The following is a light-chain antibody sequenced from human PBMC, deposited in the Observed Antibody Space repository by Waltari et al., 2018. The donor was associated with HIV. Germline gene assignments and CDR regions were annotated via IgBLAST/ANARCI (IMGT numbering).Light chain of an antibody. V-gene: IGLV2-8*01. CDR3: SSYAGSNNVV. CDR2: EVS. J-gene: IGLJ2*01. Sequence: QSALTQPPSASGSPGQSVTISCTGTSSDVGGYKNVSWYQQHPGKAPKLMLYEVSKRPSGVPDRFSGSKSGNTASLTVSGLQAEDEADYYCSSYAGSNNVVFGGGTKLTVL. CDR1: SSDVGGYKN.